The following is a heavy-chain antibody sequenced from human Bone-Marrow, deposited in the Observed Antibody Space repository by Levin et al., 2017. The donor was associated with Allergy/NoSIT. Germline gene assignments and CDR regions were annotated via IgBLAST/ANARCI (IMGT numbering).Heavy chain of an antibody. CDR3: ARLGSDDILTANDAFDI. CDR1: GGTFSSYA. V-gene: IGHV1-69*01. J-gene: IGHJ3*02. Sequence: PGESLKISCKASGGTFSSYAISWVRQAPGQGLEWMGGIIPIFGTANYAQKFQGRVTITADESTSTAYMELSSLRSEDTAVYYCARLGSDDILTANDAFDIWGQGTMVTVSS. D-gene: IGHD3-9*01. CDR2: IIPIFGTA.